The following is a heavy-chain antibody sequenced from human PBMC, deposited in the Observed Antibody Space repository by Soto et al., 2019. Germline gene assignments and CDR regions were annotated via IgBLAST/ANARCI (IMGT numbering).Heavy chain of an antibody. CDR3: ARDRSGSGWFNAFDI. CDR1: GDRVFSSTAA. V-gene: IGHV6-1*01. Sequence: SQTLSLTCDISGDRVFSSTAAWNWIRQSPSRGLEWLGRTYYRSKWYNDYAVSVKSRITINPDTSKHQFSLQLNSVTPEDTAVYYCARDRSGSGWFNAFDIWGQGTMVTVSS. D-gene: IGHD6-19*01. J-gene: IGHJ3*02. CDR2: TYYRSKWYN.